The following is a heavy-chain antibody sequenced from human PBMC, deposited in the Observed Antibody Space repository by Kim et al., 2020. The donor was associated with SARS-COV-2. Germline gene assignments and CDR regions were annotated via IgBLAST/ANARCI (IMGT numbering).Heavy chain of an antibody. CDR1: GYNFGNYW. Sequence: GESLKISCKGLGYNFGNYWIGWVRQMPGKGLEWMGIIYPGDSDTRYSPSFQGQVTISADKSISTAYLQWSSLKASDTAMYFCARMAEYYYDSRGYYFVYWGQGTLVTVSS. D-gene: IGHD3-22*01. J-gene: IGHJ4*02. CDR3: ARMAEYYYDSRGYYFVY. CDR2: IYPGDSDT. V-gene: IGHV5-51*01.